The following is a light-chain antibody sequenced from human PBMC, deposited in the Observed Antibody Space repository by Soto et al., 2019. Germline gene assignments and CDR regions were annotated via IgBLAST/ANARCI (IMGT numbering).Light chain of an antibody. CDR1: SSDVGGYEY. Sequence: QSALTQPPFASGSPGQSVTISCTGTSSDVGGYEYVSWYQQHPGKAPKLIIYEVDKRPSGVPDRFSGSKSGNTASLTVSGLQTEDEAEYYCSSYAGYNYAVFGGGTQLTVL. J-gene: IGLJ7*01. V-gene: IGLV2-8*01. CDR3: SSYAGYNYAV. CDR2: EVD.